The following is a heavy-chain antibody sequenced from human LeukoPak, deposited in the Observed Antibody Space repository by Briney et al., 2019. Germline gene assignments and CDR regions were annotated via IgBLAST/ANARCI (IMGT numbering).Heavy chain of an antibody. V-gene: IGHV4-61*05. CDR1: GGSISGSSYY. CDR3: ARLSEWARVDAFDI. Sequence: TSETLSLTCTVSGGSISGSSYYWGWIRQPPGKGLEWIGYIYYSGSTNYNPSLKSRVTISVDTSKNQFSLKLSSVTAADTAVYYCARLSEWARVDAFDIWGQGTMVTVSS. CDR2: IYYSGST. J-gene: IGHJ3*02. D-gene: IGHD1-26*01.